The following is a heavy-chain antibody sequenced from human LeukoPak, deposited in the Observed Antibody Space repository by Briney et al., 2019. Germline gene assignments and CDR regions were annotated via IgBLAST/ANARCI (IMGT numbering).Heavy chain of an antibody. J-gene: IGHJ6*04. CDR3: AELGITMIGGV. CDR2: IIPIFGTA. D-gene: IGHD3-10*02. CDR1: GYTFTSYG. Sequence: ASVKVSCKASGYTFTSYGISWVRQAPGQGLEWMGGIIPIFGTANYAQKFQGRVTITADESTSTAYMELSSLRSEDTAVYYCAELGITMIGGVWGKGTTVTISS. V-gene: IGHV1-69*13.